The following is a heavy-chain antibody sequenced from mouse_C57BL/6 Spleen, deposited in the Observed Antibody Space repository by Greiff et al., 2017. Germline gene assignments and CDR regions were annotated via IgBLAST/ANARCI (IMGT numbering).Heavy chain of an antibody. CDR2: IDPSDSYT. V-gene: IGHV1-69*01. Sequence: VQLQQPGAELVMPGASVKLSCKASGYTFTSYWMHWVKQRPGQGLEWIGEIDPSDSYTNYNQKFKGKSTLTVDKSSSTAYMQLSSLTSEDSAVDYCARFPYDGYAPDYWGQGTTLTVSS. CDR1: GYTFTSYW. J-gene: IGHJ2*01. D-gene: IGHD2-3*01. CDR3: ARFPYDGYAPDY.